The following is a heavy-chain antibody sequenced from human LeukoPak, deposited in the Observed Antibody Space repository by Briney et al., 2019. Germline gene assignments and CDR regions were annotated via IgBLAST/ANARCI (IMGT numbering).Heavy chain of an antibody. CDR3: ARVSGYCSSTSCPYYYYGMDV. D-gene: IGHD2-2*01. CDR1: GFTFSTYS. J-gene: IGHJ6*02. Sequence: PGGSLRLSCAASGFTFSTYSINWVRQAPGKGLEWISSISSSGSSTNYADSVKGRFTISRDNAKNSLFLQMNSLRVEDTAVYYCARVSGYCSSTSCPYYYYGMDVWGQGTTVTVSS. CDR2: ISSSGSST. V-gene: IGHV3-21*04.